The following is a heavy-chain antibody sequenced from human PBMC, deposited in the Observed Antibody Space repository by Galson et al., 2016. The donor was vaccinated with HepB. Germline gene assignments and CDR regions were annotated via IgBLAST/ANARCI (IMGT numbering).Heavy chain of an antibody. CDR1: VSSITSHY. D-gene: IGHD3-22*01. CDR3: ARMLSDRSVFFYFDY. CDR2: MYNSGST. Sequence: SETLSLTCTVSVSSITSHYWSWLRQPPGKGLEWIGYMYNSGSTHYNPSLKSRVTISVDTSKNQFSLKQSSVTAADPAVYYFARMLSDRSVFFYFDYWGQGILVIVSS. V-gene: IGHV4-59*11. J-gene: IGHJ4*02.